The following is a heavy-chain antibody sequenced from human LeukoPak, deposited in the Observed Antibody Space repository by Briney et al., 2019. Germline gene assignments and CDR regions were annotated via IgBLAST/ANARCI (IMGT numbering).Heavy chain of an antibody. CDR1: GYTFTGYY. CDR3: AGGMGVWLGKLSDFDY. J-gene: IGHJ4*02. Sequence: GASVKVSCKASGYTFTGYYMHWVRQAPGQGLEWMGWINPNSGGTNYAQKFQGRVTMTRDTSISTAYMELSRLRSDDTAVYYCAGGMGVWLGKLSDFDYWGRGTLVTVS. V-gene: IGHV1-2*02. D-gene: IGHD3-10*01. CDR2: INPNSGGT.